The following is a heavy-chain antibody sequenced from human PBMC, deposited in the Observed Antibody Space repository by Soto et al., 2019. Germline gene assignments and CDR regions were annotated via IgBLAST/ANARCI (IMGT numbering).Heavy chain of an antibody. J-gene: IGHJ6*02. CDR1: GYIFVNYG. Sequence: QVQLVQSGDEVRKPGSSVKVSCKASGYIFVNYGIAWVRQAPGQGLEWMGWISPYSGNTHYASKVQGRLTMTTDTSTNTEYMDMGSLTSDDKAVDYCAMVDNYVTPAPQDVWGQGTTVTVSS. CDR2: ISPYSGNT. CDR3: AMVDNYVTPAPQDV. D-gene: IGHD3-16*01. V-gene: IGHV1-18*01.